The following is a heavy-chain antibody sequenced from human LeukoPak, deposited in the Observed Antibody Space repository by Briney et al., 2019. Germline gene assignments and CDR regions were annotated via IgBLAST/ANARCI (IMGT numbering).Heavy chain of an antibody. V-gene: IGHV3-20*04. CDR3: ARASYDSSGYHYYFDY. D-gene: IGHD3-22*01. J-gene: IGHJ4*02. CDR1: GFTFSSYG. CDR2: INWNGGST. Sequence: GGSLRLSCAASGFTFSSYGMHWVRQAPGKGLEWVSGINWNGGSTGYADSVKGRFTISRDNAKNSLYLQMNSLRAEDTALYYCARASYDSSGYHYYFDYWGQGTLVTVSS.